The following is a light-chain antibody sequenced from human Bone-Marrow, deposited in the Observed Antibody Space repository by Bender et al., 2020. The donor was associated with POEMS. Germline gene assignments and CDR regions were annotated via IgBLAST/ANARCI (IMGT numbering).Light chain of an antibody. Sequence: QSVLTQPPSASGTPGQRVTISCSGGSSNIGAHAVNWYQHLPGTAPKLLIYSSHRRPSEVPNRFSGSRSGTSASLAGSGLQSEDEADYYCAVWDDSLNGWVFGGGTKLTVL. CDR1: SSNIGAHA. V-gene: IGLV1-44*01. J-gene: IGLJ3*02. CDR3: AVWDDSLNGWV. CDR2: SSH.